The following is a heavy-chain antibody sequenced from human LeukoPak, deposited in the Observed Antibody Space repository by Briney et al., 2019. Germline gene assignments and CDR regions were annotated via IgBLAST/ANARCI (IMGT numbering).Heavy chain of an antibody. J-gene: IGHJ4*02. Sequence: SETLSLTCAVYGGSFSGYYWSWIRQPPGKGLEWIGEINHSGSTNYNPSLKSRVTISVDTSKNQFSLKLSSVTAADTAVYYCAREGRLQTGVYWGQGTLVTVSS. CDR1: GGSFSGYY. CDR3: AREGRLQTGVY. V-gene: IGHV4-34*01. CDR2: INHSGST. D-gene: IGHD4-11*01.